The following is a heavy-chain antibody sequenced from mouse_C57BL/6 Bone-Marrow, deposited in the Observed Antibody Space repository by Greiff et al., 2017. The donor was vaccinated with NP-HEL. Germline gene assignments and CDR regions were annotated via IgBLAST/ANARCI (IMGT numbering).Heavy chain of an antibody. CDR2: ISSGSSTI. V-gene: IGHV5-17*01. D-gene: IGHD4-1*01. CDR3: AKLGRRYFDV. J-gene: IGHJ1*03. CDR1: GFTFSDYG. Sequence: EVMLVESGGGLVKPGGSLKLSCAASGFTFSDYGMHWVRQAPEKGLEWVAYISSGSSTIYYADTVKGRFTISRDNAKNTQFLQMTSLRSEDTAMYYCAKLGRRYFDVWGTGTTVTVSS.